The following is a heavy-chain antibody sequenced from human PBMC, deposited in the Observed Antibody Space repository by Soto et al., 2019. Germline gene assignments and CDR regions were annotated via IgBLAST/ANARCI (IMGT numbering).Heavy chain of an antibody. CDR2: INHSGST. D-gene: IGHD6-6*01. Sequence: SETLSLTCAVYGGSFRDYYWSWVRQPPGKGLEWIGQINHSGSTNYNPSLKSRVTISVDTSKNQLSLKLSSVTAADTAVYYCARTSRFDSWGQGTLVTVSS. V-gene: IGHV4-34*01. CDR3: ARTSRFDS. CDR1: GGSFRDYY. J-gene: IGHJ4*02.